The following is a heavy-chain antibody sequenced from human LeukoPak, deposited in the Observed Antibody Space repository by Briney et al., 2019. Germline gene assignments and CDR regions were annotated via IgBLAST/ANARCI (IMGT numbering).Heavy chain of an antibody. V-gene: IGHV4-31*03. CDR2: IYYSGST. CDR1: GGPISSGGYY. J-gene: IGHJ4*02. D-gene: IGHD5-18*01. CDR3: ARGERGYSYGPYFDY. Sequence: ETSQTLSLTCTVSGGPISSGGYYSSWIRQHPGKGLEWIGYIYYSGSTYYHPSRKSRVTISVDTSKNQFSLKLSSVTAADTAVYYCARGERGYSYGPYFDYWGQGTLVTVSS.